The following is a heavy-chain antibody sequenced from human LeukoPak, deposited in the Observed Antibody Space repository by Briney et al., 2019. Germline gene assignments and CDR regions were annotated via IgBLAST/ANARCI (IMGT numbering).Heavy chain of an antibody. CDR3: ARGLKRARPLYWFDP. CDR1: GYTFTSYD. D-gene: IGHD6-6*01. CDR2: VNPNSGNT. J-gene: IGHJ5*02. Sequence: ASVKVSCKASGYTFTSYDINWVRQATGQGLEWMGWVNPNSGNTGYAQKFQGRVTMTRNTSISTAYMELSSLRSEDTAVYYCARGLKRARPLYWFDPWGQGTLVTVSS. V-gene: IGHV1-8*01.